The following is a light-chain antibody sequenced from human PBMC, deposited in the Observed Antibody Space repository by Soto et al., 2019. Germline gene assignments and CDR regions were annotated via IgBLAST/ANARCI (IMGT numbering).Light chain of an antibody. CDR3: QQWWK. Sequence: DIQMTQSPSTLSASVGDRVTITCRSSQSISNWLAWYQQRPGKAPKLLIYDAFTLASGVPSRLSGSGSGTDFTLTISSLQPDDIASYDCQQWWKFGQGTKVDIK. J-gene: IGKJ1*01. V-gene: IGKV1-5*01. CDR1: QSISNW. CDR2: DAF.